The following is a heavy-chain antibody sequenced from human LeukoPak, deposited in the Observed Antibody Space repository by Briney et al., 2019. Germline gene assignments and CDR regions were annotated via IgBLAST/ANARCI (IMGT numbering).Heavy chain of an antibody. Sequence: SETLSLTCTVSGDSISSSSYYWGWIRQPPGKGLEWIGNIYYSGTTYCNASLKSRVTISVDTSKNEFSLKLSSVTAADTAVYYCARVRYDYGEAFDYWGQGALVTVSS. CDR1: GDSISSSSYY. V-gene: IGHV4-39*07. CDR2: IYYSGTT. CDR3: ARVRYDYGEAFDY. D-gene: IGHD4/OR15-4a*01. J-gene: IGHJ4*02.